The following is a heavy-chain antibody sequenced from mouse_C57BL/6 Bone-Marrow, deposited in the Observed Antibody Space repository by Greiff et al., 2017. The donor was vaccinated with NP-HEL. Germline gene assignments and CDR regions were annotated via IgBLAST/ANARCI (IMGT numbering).Heavy chain of an antibody. Sequence: QVQLQQPGAELVKPGASVKMSYKASGYTFTSYWITWVKQRPGQGLEWIGDIYPGSGSTNYNEKFKSKATLTVDTSSSTAYMQLSSLTSEDSAVYYCARYPSSGSAWFAYWGQGTLVTVSA. CDR2: IYPGSGST. J-gene: IGHJ3*01. V-gene: IGHV1-55*01. D-gene: IGHD3-2*02. CDR3: ARYPSSGSAWFAY. CDR1: GYTFTSYW.